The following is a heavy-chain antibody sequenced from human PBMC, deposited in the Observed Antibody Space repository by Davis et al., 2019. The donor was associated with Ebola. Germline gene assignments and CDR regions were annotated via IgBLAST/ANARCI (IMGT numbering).Heavy chain of an antibody. CDR1: GASIRGYY. V-gene: IGHV4-59*01. CDR2: IYYSGST. J-gene: IGHJ5*02. D-gene: IGHD3-9*01. Sequence: MPGGSLRLSCTVSGASIRGYYWSWIRQPPGKGLEWVGFIYYSGSTTYNPSLKSRVTISVDTSKSQFSLNLSSVTAADTAVYYCARSPRYYDVLTTYYAGWFDPWGQGTLVTVSS. CDR3: ARSPRYYDVLTTYYAGWFDP.